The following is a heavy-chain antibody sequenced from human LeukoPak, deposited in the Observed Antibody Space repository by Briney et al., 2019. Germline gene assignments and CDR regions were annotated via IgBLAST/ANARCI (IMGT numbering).Heavy chain of an antibody. CDR2: MYYSGNT. CDR3: AITGSTYGNAFDM. D-gene: IGHD5-18*01. CDR1: GGSVSXYY. Sequence: PSETLSLTCTVSGGSVSXYYWXWIRXPPGKXLEWIAMYYSGNTNYNSSLKSRVTISLDTSKNQFSLRLRSVTAADTAFYYCAITGSTYGNAFDMWGQGTMVTVSS. V-gene: IGHV4-59*02. J-gene: IGHJ3*02.